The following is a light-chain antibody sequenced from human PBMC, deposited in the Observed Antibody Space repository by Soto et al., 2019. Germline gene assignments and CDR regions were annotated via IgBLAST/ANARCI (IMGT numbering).Light chain of an antibody. CDR3: QQSYRSPYT. V-gene: IGKV1-39*01. CDR1: QSINIY. CDR2: GAS. J-gene: IGKJ2*01. Sequence: IPMTQSPSSLSASVGDSVTVTCRASQSINIYLNWYQQKPGKAPTLLIYGASSLQSGFPSRFTSGGSRTDFTLTFSSLQPEDFATYYCQQSYRSPYTFGEGTKLEIK.